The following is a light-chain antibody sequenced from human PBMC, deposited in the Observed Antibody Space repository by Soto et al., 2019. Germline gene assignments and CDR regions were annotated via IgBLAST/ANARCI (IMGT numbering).Light chain of an antibody. V-gene: IGKV3-11*01. J-gene: IGKJ3*01. CDR2: DTS. CDR3: QQEGT. Sequence: IVLTQSPATLSLSPGERATLSCRASQSVSSYLAWYQQKPGQAPRLLIYDTSNRATGIPARFSGSGSGTDFTLTISNLESEDFAVYYCQQEGTFGPGTKVDIK. CDR1: QSVSSY.